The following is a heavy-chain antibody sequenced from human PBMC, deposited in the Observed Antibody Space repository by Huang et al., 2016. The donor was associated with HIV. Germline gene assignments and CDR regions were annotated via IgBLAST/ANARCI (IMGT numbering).Heavy chain of an antibody. Sequence: QVQLVQSGGEVKQPGASVRVSCKASGYDFGSYGMSWVRQAPGQGLGGLGGIGSDIRDTRTAQKFQGRVTMTTDRSATTTYMELRSLRYDDTAVYYCARDTYYTDIWKRNDASFLWGQGTMITVYS. V-gene: IGHV1-18*01. CDR1: GYDFGSYG. CDR2: IGSDIRDT. J-gene: IGHJ3*01. D-gene: IGHD3-22*01. CDR3: ARDTYYTDIWKRNDASFL.